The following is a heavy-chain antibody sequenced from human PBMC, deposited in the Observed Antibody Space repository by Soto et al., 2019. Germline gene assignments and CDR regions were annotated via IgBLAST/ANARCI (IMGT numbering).Heavy chain of an antibody. Sequence: PGESLKISCKGSGYSFTSYWIGWVRQMPGKGLEWMGIIYPGDSDTRYSPSFQGQVTISADKSISTAYLQWSSLKASDTAMYYCAKHVKGHCSGGSCYSYYYYYMDVWGKGTTVTVSS. CDR2: IYPGDSDT. D-gene: IGHD2-15*01. CDR1: GYSFTSYW. CDR3: AKHVKGHCSGGSCYSYYYYYMDV. J-gene: IGHJ6*03. V-gene: IGHV5-51*01.